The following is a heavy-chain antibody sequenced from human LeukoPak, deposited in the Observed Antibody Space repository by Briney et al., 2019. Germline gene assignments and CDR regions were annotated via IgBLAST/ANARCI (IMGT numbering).Heavy chain of an antibody. D-gene: IGHD1-14*01. CDR3: ATTARAGTKTLDY. CDR1: GYSFTSYW. V-gene: IGHV5-51*01. J-gene: IGHJ4*02. Sequence: GESLKISCKGSGYSFTSYWIGWVRQMPGKGLEWMGIIYPGDSDTRYSPSFQGQVTISADKSISTAYLQWSGLKASDTAMYYCATTARAGTKTLDYWGQGTLVTVSS. CDR2: IYPGDSDT.